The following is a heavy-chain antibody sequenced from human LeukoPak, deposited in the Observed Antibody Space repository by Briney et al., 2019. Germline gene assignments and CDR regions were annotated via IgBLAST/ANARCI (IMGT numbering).Heavy chain of an antibody. CDR1: GGSISSSSYY. J-gene: IGHJ3*02. CDR2: IYYSGST. D-gene: IGHD3-3*01. V-gene: IGHV4-39*01. Sequence: SETLSLTCTVPGGSISSSSYYWGWIRQPPGKGLEWIGSIYYSGSTYYNPSLKSRVTISVDTSKNQFSLKLSSVTAADTAVYYCARPLLRFPTDAFDIWGQGTMVTVSS. CDR3: ARPLLRFPTDAFDI.